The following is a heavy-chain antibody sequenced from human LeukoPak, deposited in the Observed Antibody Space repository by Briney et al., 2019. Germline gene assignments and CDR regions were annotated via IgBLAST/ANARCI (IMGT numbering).Heavy chain of an antibody. Sequence: GASVTVSCTASGYSFTSYDINWVRQATGQGLEWMGWMNPNSGNTGYAQKFQGRVTMTSNTSISTVYMELSSLRSEDTAVYYCARGAPGGYCSDGSCPYFDYWGQGTLVTVSS. CDR1: GYSFTSYD. CDR2: MNPNSGNT. J-gene: IGHJ4*02. V-gene: IGHV1-8*01. CDR3: ARGAPGGYCSDGSCPYFDY. D-gene: IGHD2-15*01.